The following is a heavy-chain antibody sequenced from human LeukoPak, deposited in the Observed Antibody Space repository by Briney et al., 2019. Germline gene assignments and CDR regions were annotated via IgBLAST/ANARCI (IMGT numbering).Heavy chain of an antibody. CDR1: GFSFSNYG. Sequence: PGGSLRLSCAASGFSFSNYGMHWVRQAPGKGLEWVAFIRSDESNKYYTDSVKGRFTISRDNSKNTLYLQMNSLRAEDTAIYYCAKESYGFYYFDYWGQGTLVTVSS. CDR3: AKESYGFYYFDY. V-gene: IGHV3-30*02. D-gene: IGHD5-18*01. CDR2: IRSDESNK. J-gene: IGHJ4*02.